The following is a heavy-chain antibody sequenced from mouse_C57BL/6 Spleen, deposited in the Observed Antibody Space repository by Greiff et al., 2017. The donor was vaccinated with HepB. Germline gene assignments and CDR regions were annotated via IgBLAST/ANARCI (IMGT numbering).Heavy chain of an antibody. CDR2: INPGSGGT. CDR1: GYAFTNYL. D-gene: IGHD4-1*01. Sequence: VQLQQSGAELVRPGTSVKVSCKAYGYAFTNYLIEWVKQRPGQGLEWIGVINPGSGGTNYNEKFKGKATLTADKSSSTAYMQLSSLTSEDSAVYFCASGVTGTGYFDYWGQGTTLTVSS. CDR3: ASGVTGTGYFDY. V-gene: IGHV1-54*01. J-gene: IGHJ2*01.